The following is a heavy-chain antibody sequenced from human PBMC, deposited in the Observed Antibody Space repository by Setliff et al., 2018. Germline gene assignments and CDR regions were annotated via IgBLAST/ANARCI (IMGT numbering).Heavy chain of an antibody. J-gene: IGHJ4*02. V-gene: IGHV1-69*13. CDR1: GGTFSSYG. D-gene: IGHD3-10*01. Sequence: SVKVSCKTSGGTFSSYGISWVRQAPGQGLEWMGTIVPIFGTTNYAQKFQGRVTITADESTSTAYMELSSLRSEDTAVYYCARGIHLGGYFDYWGQGTLVTVSS. CDR2: IVPIFGTT. CDR3: ARGIHLGGYFDY.